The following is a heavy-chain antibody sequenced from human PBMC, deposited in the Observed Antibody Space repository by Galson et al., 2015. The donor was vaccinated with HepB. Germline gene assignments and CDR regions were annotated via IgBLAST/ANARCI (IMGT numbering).Heavy chain of an antibody. CDR3: ARGGEDSSSWYGTYYYYMDV. D-gene: IGHD6-13*01. V-gene: IGHV1-2*06. J-gene: IGHJ6*03. CDR2: INPNSGGT. CDR1: GYTFTGYY. Sequence: SVKVSCKASGYTFTGYYMHWVRQAPGQGLEWMGRINPNSGGTNYAQKFQGRVTMTRDTSISTAYMELSRLRSDDTAVYYCARGGEDSSSWYGTYYYYMDVWGKGTTVTVSS.